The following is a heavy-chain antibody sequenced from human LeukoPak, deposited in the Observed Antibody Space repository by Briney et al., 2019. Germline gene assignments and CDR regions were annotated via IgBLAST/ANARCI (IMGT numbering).Heavy chain of an antibody. CDR3: AKDRFPRITMVRGVPFHHFFDY. Sequence: PGGSLRLSCAASGFTFSSYGMHSVRQPPSKGLEWVAFIRYDRSNKYYADSLKGRFTISRDNSKNTLYLQMNSLRAEDMAVYYCAKDRFPRITMVRGVPFHHFFDYWGQGTLVTVSS. V-gene: IGHV3-30*02. CDR1: GFTFSSYG. D-gene: IGHD3-10*01. J-gene: IGHJ4*02. CDR2: IRYDRSNK.